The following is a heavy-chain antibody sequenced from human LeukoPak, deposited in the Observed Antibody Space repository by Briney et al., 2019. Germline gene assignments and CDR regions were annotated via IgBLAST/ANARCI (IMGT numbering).Heavy chain of an antibody. Sequence: PGGSLRLSCAASGFTFSSYEMNWVRQAPGKGLEWVSYISSSGSTIYYADSVKGRFTISRDNAKNSLYLQMNSLRAEDTAVYYCARGRHLYYYYYMDVWGKGTTVTISS. V-gene: IGHV3-48*03. CDR2: ISSSGSTI. CDR1: GFTFSSYE. J-gene: IGHJ6*03. CDR3: ARGRHLYYYYYMDV.